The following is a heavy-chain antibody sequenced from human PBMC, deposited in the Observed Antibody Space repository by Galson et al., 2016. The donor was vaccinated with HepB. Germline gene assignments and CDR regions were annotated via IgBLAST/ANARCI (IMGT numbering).Heavy chain of an antibody. CDR1: GYSFSTSG. D-gene: IGHD6-13*01. CDR2: IRPHTGKT. Sequence: QSGAEVKKPGASVKVSCKASGYSFSTSGITWVRQAPGQGLEWMAWIRPHTGKTNYAQKIQGRVTLTTDTSTSTAYMQLRSLRYDDTAVYYCATWGGYIGSWGDNWGQGTLVTVSS. CDR3: ATWGGYIGSWGDN. J-gene: IGHJ4*02. V-gene: IGHV1-18*01.